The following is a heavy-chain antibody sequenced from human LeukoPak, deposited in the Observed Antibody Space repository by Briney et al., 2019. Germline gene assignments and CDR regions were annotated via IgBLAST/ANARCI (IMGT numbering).Heavy chain of an antibody. Sequence: TSVKVSCKASGFTFTTSPKQWVRQTRGQHLEWIGWIVVGSANTNYAQKFQERVTITRDMSTSTAYMELSSLRSEDTAVYYGATGSGWYSPDYWGQGTLVTVSS. CDR3: ATGSGWYSPDY. V-gene: IGHV1-58*02. J-gene: IGHJ4*02. D-gene: IGHD6-19*01. CDR1: GFTFTTSP. CDR2: IVVGSANT.